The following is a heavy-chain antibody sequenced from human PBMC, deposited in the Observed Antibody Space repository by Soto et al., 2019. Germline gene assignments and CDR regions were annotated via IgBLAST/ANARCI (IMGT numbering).Heavy chain of an antibody. D-gene: IGHD3-3*01. CDR1: GFTFSNAW. CDR3: TTELELRFLEWYNRGAFDI. Sequence: GGSLRLSCAASGFTFSNAWMSWVRQAPGKGLEWVGRIKSKTDGGTTDYAAPVKGRFTISRDDSKNTLYMQMNSLKTEDTAVYYCTTELELRFLEWYNRGAFDIWGQGTMVTVSS. CDR2: IKSKTDGGTT. V-gene: IGHV3-15*01. J-gene: IGHJ3*02.